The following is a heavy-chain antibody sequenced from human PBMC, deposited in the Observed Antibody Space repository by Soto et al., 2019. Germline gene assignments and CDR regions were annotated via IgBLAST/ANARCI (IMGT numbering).Heavy chain of an antibody. CDR2: ISGYNGDT. CDR3: AKNGQPPYYYYGLDV. D-gene: IGHD2-8*01. V-gene: IGHV1-18*01. Sequence: QGHLVQSGAEVKKPGASVKVSCKASGYTFTRYGISWVRQAPGQGLEWMGWISGYNGDTNYAQNRQERVTMNIDTSTNTAYMELRSLTSDDTAVYYCAKNGQPPYYYYGLDVWGQGTTVTVSS. J-gene: IGHJ6*02. CDR1: GYTFTRYG.